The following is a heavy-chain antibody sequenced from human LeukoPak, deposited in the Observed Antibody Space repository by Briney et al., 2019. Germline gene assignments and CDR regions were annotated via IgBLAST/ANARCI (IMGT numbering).Heavy chain of an antibody. V-gene: IGHV4-59*08. J-gene: IGHJ4*02. CDR3: ASHLRKAAASPFDY. D-gene: IGHD6-13*01. CDR2: IYYSGST. CDR1: GGSISSYY. Sequence: SETLSLTCTVSGGSISSYYWSWIRQPPGKGLEWIGYIYYSGSTNYNPSLKSRVTISVDTSKDQFSLKLSSVTAADTAVYYCASHLRKAAASPFDYWGQGTLVTVSS.